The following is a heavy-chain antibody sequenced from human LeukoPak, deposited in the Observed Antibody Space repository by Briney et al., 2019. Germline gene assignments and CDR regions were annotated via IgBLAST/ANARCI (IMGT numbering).Heavy chain of an antibody. CDR1: GGSISSYY. CDR3: ARDVKLGGTMVPGGWFDP. D-gene: IGHD3-10*01. Sequence: SETLSLTCTVSGGSISSYYWSWIRQPAGKGLEWIGRIYTSGSTNYNPSLKSRVTMSVDTSKNQFSLKLSSVTAADTAVYYCARDVKLGGTMVPGGWFDPWGQGTLVTVSS. CDR2: IYTSGST. J-gene: IGHJ5*02. V-gene: IGHV4-4*07.